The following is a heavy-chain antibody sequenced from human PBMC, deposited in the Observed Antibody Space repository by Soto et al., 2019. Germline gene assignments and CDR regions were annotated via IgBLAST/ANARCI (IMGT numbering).Heavy chain of an antibody. CDR1: GCSISSSSYY. CDR3: AGGDYYHSSGYYFYYYTMDV. V-gene: IGHV4-39*01. Sequence: SETLSLTCPFSGCSISSSSYYWGWIRQPPGKGLEWIGNVYYGGSTYYNPSLKSRVTISVETSKSQFSLKLSSVTAADTAVYYCAGGDYYHSSGYYFYYYTMDVWGQGTTVTVSS. J-gene: IGHJ6*02. CDR2: VYYGGST. D-gene: IGHD3-22*01.